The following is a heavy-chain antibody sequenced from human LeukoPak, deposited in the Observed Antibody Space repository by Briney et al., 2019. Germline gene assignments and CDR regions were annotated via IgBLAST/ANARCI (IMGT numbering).Heavy chain of an antibody. V-gene: IGHV4-34*01. D-gene: IGHD3-22*01. CDR3: AYSNGYQQN. CDR2: INHSGST. Sequence: PSETLSLTCAVYGGSFSDYYWSWIRQPPGKGLEWIGEINHSGSTNYNPSLKSRVTISGDTSKNQFSLKLSSVTAADTAVYYCAYSNGYQQNWGKGTLVTVSS. CDR1: GGSFSDYY. J-gene: IGHJ1*01.